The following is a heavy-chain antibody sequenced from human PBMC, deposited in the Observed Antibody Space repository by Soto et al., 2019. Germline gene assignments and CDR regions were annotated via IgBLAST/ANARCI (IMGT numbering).Heavy chain of an antibody. J-gene: IGHJ3*02. CDR3: ARDPGPDVFEI. V-gene: IGHV1-3*01. Sequence: QVQLVQSGAEAKKPGASVKVSCKASGYPFTIHTIPWVRQAPGQRLEWMGWINAGNGDTKSSQKFQGRVTITRDTSASTAYMELSSLRSEDTAVYYCARDPGPDVFEIWGQGTMVTVSS. D-gene: IGHD1-1*01. CDR1: GYPFTIHT. CDR2: INAGNGDT.